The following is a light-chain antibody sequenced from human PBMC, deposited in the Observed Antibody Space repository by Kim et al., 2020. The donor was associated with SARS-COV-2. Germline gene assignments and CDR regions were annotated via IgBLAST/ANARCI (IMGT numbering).Light chain of an antibody. V-gene: IGKV3-20*01. J-gene: IGKJ1*01. CDR2: GAS. CDR3: LQYGSVVRT. CDR1: QSVSSNY. Sequence: EIVLTQSPGTLSLSPGERATLSCRASQSVSSNYLAWYQQKPGQAPRLVIYGASNTATGIPDRFSGSGSGTDFTLTISRLEPEDFAVYYCLQYGSVVRTFGQGTKVDIK.